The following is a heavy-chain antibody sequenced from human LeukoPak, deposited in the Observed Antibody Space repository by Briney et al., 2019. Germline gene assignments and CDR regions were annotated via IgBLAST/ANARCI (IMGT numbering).Heavy chain of an antibody. D-gene: IGHD2-2*01. J-gene: IGHJ4*02. CDR3: ATIIVVPAAPFDY. CDR2: FDPEDGET. V-gene: IGHV1-24*01. CDR1: GYTLTELS. Sequence: SVKVSCKVSGYTLTELSMHWVRQAPGKGLEWMGGFDPEDGETIYAQKFQGRVTMTEDTSTDTAYMELSSLRSEDTAVHYCATIIVVPAAPFDYWGQGTLVTVSS.